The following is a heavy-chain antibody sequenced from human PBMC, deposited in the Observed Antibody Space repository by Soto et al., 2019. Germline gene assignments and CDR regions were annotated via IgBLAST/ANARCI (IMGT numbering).Heavy chain of an antibody. V-gene: IGHV4-4*02. D-gene: IGHD3-10*01. J-gene: IGHJ6*03. CDR2: IYHSGST. Sequence: PSETLSLTCAVSSGSISSSNWWSWVRQPPGKGLEWIGEIYHSGSTNYNPSLKSRVTISVDKSKNQFSLKLSSVTAADTAVYYCARDQAPYYYGSGSQKPYYMDVWGKGTTVTVSS. CDR3: ARDQAPYYYGSGSQKPYYMDV. CDR1: SGSISSSNW.